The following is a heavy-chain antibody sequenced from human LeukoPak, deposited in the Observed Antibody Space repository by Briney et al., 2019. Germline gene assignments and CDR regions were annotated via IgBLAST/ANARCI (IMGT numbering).Heavy chain of an antibody. Sequence: PGGSLRLSCAASGFTFSSYSMNWVRQAPGKGLEWVSYISSNSSTIYYADSVKGRFTISRDNAKNSLYLQMNSLRAEDTAVYYCAKRSDVWGSYRYTSYFDYWGQGTLVTVSS. CDR3: AKRSDVWGSYRYTSYFDY. J-gene: IGHJ4*02. CDR2: ISSNSSTI. D-gene: IGHD3-16*02. CDR1: GFTFSSYS. V-gene: IGHV3-48*04.